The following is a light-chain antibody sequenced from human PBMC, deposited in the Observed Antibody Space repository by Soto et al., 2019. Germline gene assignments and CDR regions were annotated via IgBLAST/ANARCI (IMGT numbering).Light chain of an antibody. V-gene: IGKV2-28*01. CDR2: LGS. Sequence: SRSASPWESASISWISSARLLHKNGYNYVDWYMQKPGQSPQLLIYLGSNRASGVPDRFSGSGSDTYFTLEISRVEADDVGVYYCMQPLENFRTFGQGTKVEI. J-gene: IGKJ1*01. CDR1: ARLLHKNGYNY. CDR3: MQPLENFRT.